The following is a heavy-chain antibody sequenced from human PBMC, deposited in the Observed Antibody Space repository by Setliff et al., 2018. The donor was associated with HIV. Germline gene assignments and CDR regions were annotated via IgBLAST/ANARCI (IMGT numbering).Heavy chain of an antibody. Sequence: GGSLRLSCAVSGLTFSRYGFHWVRQVPGKGLDWVTFIQYDESNTYYGDSVRGRFTISRDNSKNTLYLQMNSLRSEDTAVYFCAKSFNSGPTNWNIDVWGTGTTVTVFS. V-gene: IGHV3-30*02. CDR1: GLTFSRYG. D-gene: IGHD1-20*01. CDR2: IQYDESNT. CDR3: AKSFNSGPTNWNIDV. J-gene: IGHJ6*03.